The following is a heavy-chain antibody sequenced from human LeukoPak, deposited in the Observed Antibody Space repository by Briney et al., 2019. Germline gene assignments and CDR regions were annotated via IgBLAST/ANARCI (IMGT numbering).Heavy chain of an antibody. Sequence: GASVKVSCKASGYTFTSYGISWVRQASGQGLEWMGWISAYNGNTNYAQKLQGRVTMTTDTSTSTAYMELRSLRSDDTAVYYCARVSRYYGDYEDGERYYFDYWGQGTLVTVSS. CDR1: GYTFTSYG. CDR3: ARVSRYYGDYEDGERYYFDY. J-gene: IGHJ4*02. D-gene: IGHD4-17*01. CDR2: ISAYNGNT. V-gene: IGHV1-18*01.